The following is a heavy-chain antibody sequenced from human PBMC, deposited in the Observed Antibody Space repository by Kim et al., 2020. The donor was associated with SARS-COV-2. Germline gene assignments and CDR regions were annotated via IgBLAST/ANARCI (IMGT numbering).Heavy chain of an antibody. J-gene: IGHJ3*02. CDR1: GFTFSSYA. V-gene: IGHV3-30*04. D-gene: IGHD6-13*01. CDR3: ARGGLVQADAFDI. CDR2: ISYDGSNK. Sequence: GGSLRLSCAASGFTFSSYAMHWVRQAPGKGLEWVAVISYDGSNKYYADSVKGRFTISRDNSKNTLYLQMNSLRAEDTAVYYCARGGLVQADAFDIWGQGTMVTVSS.